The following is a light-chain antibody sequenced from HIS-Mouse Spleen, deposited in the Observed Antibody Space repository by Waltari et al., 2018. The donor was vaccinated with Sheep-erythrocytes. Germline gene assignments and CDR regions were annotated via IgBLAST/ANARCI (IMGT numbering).Light chain of an antibody. CDR1: ALPKKY. CDR3: QAWDSSTAV. V-gene: IGLV3-10*01. Sequence: SYELTQPPSVSVSPGQTARITCSGDALPKKYAYWYQQKSGQAPVLVIYEDSKRPSGIPEGFSGSSSGTMATLTISGAQVEDEADYYCQAWDSSTAVFGGGTKLTVL. J-gene: IGLJ2*01. CDR2: EDS.